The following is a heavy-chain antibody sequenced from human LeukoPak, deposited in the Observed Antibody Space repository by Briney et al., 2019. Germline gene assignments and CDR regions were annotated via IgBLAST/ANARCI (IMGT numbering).Heavy chain of an antibody. D-gene: IGHD6-19*01. J-gene: IGHJ4*02. CDR1: GFTFSKYW. CDR3: ATKQWLAPPPDS. CDR2: INTDGTVT. Sequence: PGVSLRLSCAASGFTFSKYWMLWVRHAPGKGLESVSRINTDGTVTTYADSVKGRFTVSRDNADNTMFLQMNSVRDEDTAVYYCATKQWLAPPPDSWGQGTPVTVSS. V-gene: IGHV3-74*01.